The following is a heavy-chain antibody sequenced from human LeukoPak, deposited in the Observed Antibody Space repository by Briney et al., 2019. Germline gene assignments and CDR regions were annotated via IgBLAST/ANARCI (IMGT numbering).Heavy chain of an antibody. V-gene: IGHV3-33*01. D-gene: IGHD5-18*01. CDR1: GFTFSSYG. CDR3: ARDKRGYSYGLFDY. CDR2: IWYDGSNK. Sequence: PGGSLRLSCAASGFTFSSYGMHWVRQAPGKGLEWVAVIWYDGSNKYYADSVKGRFTISRDNSKNTLYLQMNSLRAEDTAVYCCARDKRGYSYGLFDYWGQGTMVTVA. J-gene: IGHJ4*02.